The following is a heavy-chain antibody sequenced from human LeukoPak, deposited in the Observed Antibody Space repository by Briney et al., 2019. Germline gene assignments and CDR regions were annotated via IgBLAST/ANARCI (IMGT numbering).Heavy chain of an antibody. CDR1: GFTFRSYA. J-gene: IGHJ4*02. V-gene: IGHV3-23*01. D-gene: IGHD5-12*01. CDR3: ATDIVTTGDYFDY. Sequence: GGPLRLSCAASGFTFRSYAMSWVRQPPGKGLEWVSAISGSGGSTYYADSVKGRFTISRDNSKNTLYLQMNSLRAEDTAVYYCATDIVTTGDYFDYWGQGTLVTVSS. CDR2: ISGSGGST.